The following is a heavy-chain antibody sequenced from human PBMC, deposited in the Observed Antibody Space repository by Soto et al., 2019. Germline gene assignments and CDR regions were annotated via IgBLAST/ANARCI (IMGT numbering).Heavy chain of an antibody. J-gene: IGHJ4*02. D-gene: IGHD6-19*01. CDR3: RTQWLD. V-gene: IGHV3-15*01. Sequence: GSLTLLCAASEXTFSDACMSWVRQAPGKGLEWVGLIKKKTDGGTTDYAAPVKGRLNISRDDSKTTLYLQMSSLKTGDTAVYYCRTQWLDWGQGILGTVS. CDR2: IKKKTDGGTT. CDR1: EXTFSDAC.